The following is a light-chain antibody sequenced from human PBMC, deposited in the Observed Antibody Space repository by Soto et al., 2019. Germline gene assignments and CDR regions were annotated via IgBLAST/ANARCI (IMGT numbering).Light chain of an antibody. V-gene: IGKV3-20*01. J-gene: IGKJ4*01. Sequence: EVVLTQSPGTLSLSPGESATLSCRASQSVSSNYFAWYQQKPGQAPRLLIYGVSTRATGIPDMFSGSGSGTYFSLSLSRLEPEDFALYYCQQYFTSPLTFGGGTKVEIK. CDR2: GVS. CDR1: QSVSSNY. CDR3: QQYFTSPLT.